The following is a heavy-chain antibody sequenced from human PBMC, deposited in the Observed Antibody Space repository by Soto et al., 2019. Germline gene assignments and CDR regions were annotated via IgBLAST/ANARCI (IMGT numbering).Heavy chain of an antibody. CDR2: IYPGDSDI. D-gene: IGHD3-10*01. Sequence: GESLKISCQGAGFKFSSRWIGWARQTPGKGLEWVGIIYPGDSDIKYSPSFQGHVTISVDKSITTAYLQWSSLQASDSAIYYCARQDGSGPFDYWGQGTRVTVSS. CDR3: ARQDGSGPFDY. V-gene: IGHV5-51*01. CDR1: GFKFSSRW. J-gene: IGHJ4*02.